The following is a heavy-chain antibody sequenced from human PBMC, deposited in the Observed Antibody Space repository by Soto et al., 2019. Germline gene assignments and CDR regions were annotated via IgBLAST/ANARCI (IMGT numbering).Heavy chain of an antibody. J-gene: IGHJ4*02. Sequence: KESGPTLVKPTQTLTLTCTLSGVSVSTTGVGVAWIRQPPGKALECLALIYWNDDERYSPSLKSRLTISKDISKNQVVLTMANMDPVDAARYYCARRLWDSSGWHPFDSWGQGALVTVSS. CDR2: IYWNDDE. CDR1: GVSVSTTGVG. D-gene: IGHD6-19*01. CDR3: ARRLWDSSGWHPFDS. V-gene: IGHV2-5*01.